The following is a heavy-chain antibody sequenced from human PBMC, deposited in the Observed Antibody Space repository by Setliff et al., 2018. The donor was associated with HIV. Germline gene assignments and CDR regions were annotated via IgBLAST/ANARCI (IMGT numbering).Heavy chain of an antibody. D-gene: IGHD3-3*01. CDR2: IWYDASKK. J-gene: IGHJ4*02. Sequence: GGSLRLSCAASGFTFNSYGIHWVRQAPGKGLEWVALIWYDASKKEYSDSVKGRFNILRDDSKKTAYLQMNSLRDEDTVVYYCVKDVLKFWSGSGALDFWGPGTRVTVSS. CDR1: GFTFNSYG. CDR3: VKDVLKFWSGSGALDF. V-gene: IGHV3-33*06.